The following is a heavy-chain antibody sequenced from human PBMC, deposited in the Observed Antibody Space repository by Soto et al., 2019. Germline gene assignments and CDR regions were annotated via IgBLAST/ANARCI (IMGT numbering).Heavy chain of an antibody. J-gene: IGHJ4*02. CDR2: IYYSGST. CDR1: GGSILSYY. V-gene: IGHV4-59*01. Sequence: SETLSLTCTVSGGSILSYYWSWVRQPPGKELEYIGHIYYSGSTTYNPSLKSRVTISVDTSKEQFSLKLTSVTAADTAVYYCATYDSTGKFDYWGQGTLVTV. CDR3: ATYDSTGKFDY. D-gene: IGHD3-22*01.